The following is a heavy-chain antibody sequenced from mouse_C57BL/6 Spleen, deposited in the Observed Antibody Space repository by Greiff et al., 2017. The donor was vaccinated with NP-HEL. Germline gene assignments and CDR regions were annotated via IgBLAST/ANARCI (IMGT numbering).Heavy chain of an antibody. J-gene: IGHJ2*01. CDR1: GYTFTSYW. D-gene: IGHD1-1*01. CDR2: IDPSDSYT. CDR3: AAYYYGSSLYYFDY. V-gene: IGHV1-50*01. Sequence: VQLQQPGAELVKPGASVKLSCKASGYTFTSYWMQWVKQRPGQGLEWIGEIDPSDSYTNYNQKFKGKATLTVDTSSSTAYMQLSSLTSEDSAVYYCAAYYYGSSLYYFDYWGQGTTLTVSS.